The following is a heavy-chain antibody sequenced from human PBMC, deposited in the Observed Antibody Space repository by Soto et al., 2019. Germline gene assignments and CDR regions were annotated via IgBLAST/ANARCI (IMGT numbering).Heavy chain of an antibody. CDR3: ARHVGVPGTRGFDY. D-gene: IGHD6-19*01. CDR1: GASISDDNW. CDR2: IYRSGTT. V-gene: IGHV4-4*02. Sequence: QVQLQESGPGLVKPSGTLSLACAVFGASISDDNWWSWVRQPPGKGLEWIGEIYRSGTTNYNSSLESRVTISMDKSRNQISLKLSSVAAADSVIYYCARHVGVPGTRGFDYWGQGTLVTVSS. J-gene: IGHJ4*02.